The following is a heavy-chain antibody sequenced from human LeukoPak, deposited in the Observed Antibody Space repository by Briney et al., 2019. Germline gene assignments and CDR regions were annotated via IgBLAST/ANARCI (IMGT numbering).Heavy chain of an antibody. CDR2: MYDNGST. Sequence: PSETLSLTCTVSGGSISSYYWTWIRQPPGKGLEWIGYMYDNGSTNYNSSLKSRVTISGDTSKNQFSLKLSSVTAADTAVYFCARSFDFWSGYLEYWGQGTLVTVSS. CDR3: ARSFDFWSGYLEY. D-gene: IGHD3-3*01. CDR1: GGSISSYY. J-gene: IGHJ4*02. V-gene: IGHV4-59*01.